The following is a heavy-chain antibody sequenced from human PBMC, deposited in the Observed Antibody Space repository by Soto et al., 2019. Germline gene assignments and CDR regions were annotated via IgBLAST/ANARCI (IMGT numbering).Heavy chain of an antibody. J-gene: IGHJ6*02. CDR2: ISVSGGST. CDR3: ARDRGIAVAGSPSYYYYGMDV. D-gene: IGHD6-19*01. V-gene: IGHV3-23*01. Sequence: GGSLRLSCAASRFTFSSYAMCWVRQAPGKGLEWVSSISVSGGSTYYADSVKGRFTISRDNSKKSVYLQMTSLRAEDTAVYYCARDRGIAVAGSPSYYYYGMDVWGQGTTVTLSS. CDR1: RFTFSSYA.